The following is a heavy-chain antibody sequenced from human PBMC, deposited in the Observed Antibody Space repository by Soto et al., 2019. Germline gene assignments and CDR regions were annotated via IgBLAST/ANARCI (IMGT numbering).Heavy chain of an antibody. CDR1: GDTFSRYA. D-gene: IGHD4-17*01. CDR3: ARAAYGDYGVDV. Sequence: QVQLVQSGAEVKKPGSSVKVSCKASGDTFSRYAISWVRQAPGQGLEWMGGIIPTFGTPNYAQKFQGRVTIIADESTSTVYMEVSSLTSEDTAMYYCARAAYGDYGVDVWGQGTTVTVSS. V-gene: IGHV1-69*01. J-gene: IGHJ6*02. CDR2: IIPTFGTP.